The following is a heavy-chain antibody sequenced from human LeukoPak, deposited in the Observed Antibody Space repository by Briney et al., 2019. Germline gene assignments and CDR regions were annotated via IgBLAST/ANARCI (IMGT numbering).Heavy chain of an antibody. Sequence: GGSLRLSCAASGFTFDDYAMHWVRQAPGKGLEWVSLISWDGGSTYYADSVKGRFTISRDNSKNSLYLQMNSLRAEDTALYYCAKDIHYGSGQGLSYYYMDVWGKGTTVTVSS. CDR2: ISWDGGST. D-gene: IGHD3-10*01. CDR3: AKDIHYGSGQGLSYYYMDV. J-gene: IGHJ6*03. CDR1: GFTFDDYA. V-gene: IGHV3-43D*04.